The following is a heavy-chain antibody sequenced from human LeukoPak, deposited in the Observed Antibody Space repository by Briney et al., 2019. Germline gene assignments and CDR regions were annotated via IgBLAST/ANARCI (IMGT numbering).Heavy chain of an antibody. J-gene: IGHJ4*02. CDR1: GFTFSSYA. Sequence: GGSLRLSCAASGFTFSSYAMSWVRQAPGKGLEWVSAISGSGGSTYYADSVKGRFTISRDNSKNTLYLQMNSLRAEDTAVYYCAKRRYYYGSGSYYIPGTLDYWGQGTLVTVSP. CDR2: ISGSGGST. D-gene: IGHD3-10*01. V-gene: IGHV3-23*01. CDR3: AKRRYYYGSGSYYIPGTLDY.